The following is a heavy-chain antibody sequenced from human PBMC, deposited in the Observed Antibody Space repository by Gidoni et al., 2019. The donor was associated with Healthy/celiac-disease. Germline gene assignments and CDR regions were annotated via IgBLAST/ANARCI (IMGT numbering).Heavy chain of an antibody. Sequence: HLQLQESGPGLVKPSETLSPTCTVSVGSISSSSYYWGWIRQPPGKGLEWLGSIYYSGSTYYNPSLKSRVTIAVDTSKNQFSLKLSSVTAADTAVYYCARQSNPEYYFDYWGQGTLVTVSS. CDR3: ARQSNPEYYFDY. V-gene: IGHV4-39*01. J-gene: IGHJ4*02. CDR1: VGSISSSSYY. CDR2: IYYSGST.